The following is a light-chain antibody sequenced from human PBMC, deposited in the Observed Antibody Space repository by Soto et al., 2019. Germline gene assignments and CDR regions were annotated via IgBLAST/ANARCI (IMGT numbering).Light chain of an antibody. V-gene: IGKV1-5*01. CDR3: QQYNSYSGT. CDR2: DAS. CDR1: QNINAW. Sequence: EIHMTQSPSSLSVFVGDRVTITCRTSQNINAWLAWYQQRPGQAPKLLIYDASSVQSGVPSRFSGSGSGTEFTLTITSLQPDDFATYYCQQYNSYSGTFGQGTKVDIK. J-gene: IGKJ1*01.